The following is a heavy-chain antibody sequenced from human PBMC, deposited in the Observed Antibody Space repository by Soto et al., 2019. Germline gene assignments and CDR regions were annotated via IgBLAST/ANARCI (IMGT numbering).Heavy chain of an antibody. CDR3: ARDLRPPYCSGGSCYSNWFDP. D-gene: IGHD2-15*01. CDR1: GYTFTGYY. V-gene: IGHV1-2*04. Sequence: ASVKVSCKASGYTFTGYYMHWVRQAPGQGLEWMGWINPNSGGTNYAQKFQGWVTMTRDTSISTAYMELSRLRSDDTAVYYCARDLRPPYCSGGSCYSNWFDPWGQGTLVTVSS. CDR2: INPNSGGT. J-gene: IGHJ5*02.